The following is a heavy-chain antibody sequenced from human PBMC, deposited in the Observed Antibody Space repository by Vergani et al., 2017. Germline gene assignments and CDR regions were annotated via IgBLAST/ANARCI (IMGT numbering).Heavy chain of an antibody. D-gene: IGHD3-10*01. Sequence: QVQLVQSGAEVKKPGASVKVSCKASGYPFTSYYMHWVRQAPGQGLEWMGIIYPSGGSTSYAQKFQGRVTMTRDTSTSTVYTELSSLGSEDTAVYYCARDRGTMVRGDNSGMDVWGQGTTVTVSS. V-gene: IGHV1-46*01. J-gene: IGHJ6*02. CDR3: ARDRGTMVRGDNSGMDV. CDR2: IYPSGGST. CDR1: GYPFTSYY.